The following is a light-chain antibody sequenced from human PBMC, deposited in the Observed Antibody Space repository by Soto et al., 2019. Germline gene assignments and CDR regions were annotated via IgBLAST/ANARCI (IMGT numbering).Light chain of an antibody. J-gene: IGKJ1*01. CDR3: IQDYNYPRT. CDR2: AAS. Sequence: ITQSPLSLPVTLGQPASISCRASQRIISGLGWYQQKPGRAPKLLIYAASSLQSGVPSRFSGSGSGTDFTLTISSLQPEDFATYYCIQDYNYPRTFGQGTKVDIK. CDR1: QRIISG. V-gene: IGKV1-6*02.